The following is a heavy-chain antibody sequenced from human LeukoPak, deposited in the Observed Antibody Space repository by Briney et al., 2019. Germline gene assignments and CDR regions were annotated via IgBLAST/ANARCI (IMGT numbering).Heavy chain of an antibody. CDR3: ARMISSGSMAIVY. J-gene: IGHJ4*02. CDR1: GGSISSYY. V-gene: IGHV4-59*01. Sequence: SETLSPTCTVSGGSISSYYWSWIRQPPGKGLEWIGYIYYSGSTNYNPSLKGRVIISVDMSKNQFSLKLSSVTAADTAVYYCARMISSGSMAIVYWGQGTLVTVSS. CDR2: IYYSGST. D-gene: IGHD6-19*01.